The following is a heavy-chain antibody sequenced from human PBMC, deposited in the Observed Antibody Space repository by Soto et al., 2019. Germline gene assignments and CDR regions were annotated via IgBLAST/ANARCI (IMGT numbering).Heavy chain of an antibody. J-gene: IGHJ4*02. CDR1: GFTFSNAW. V-gene: IGHV3-15*01. Sequence: GGSLRLSCAASGFTFSNAWMSWVRQAPGKGLEWVGRIKSKTDGGTSDYAAPVKGRFTISRDDSKNTLYLQMNSLKTEDTGVYYCTTGVSGYYDSSGYYTLDYWGRGTLVTVSS. CDR3: TTGVSGYYDSSGYYTLDY. CDR2: IKSKTDGGTS. D-gene: IGHD3-22*01.